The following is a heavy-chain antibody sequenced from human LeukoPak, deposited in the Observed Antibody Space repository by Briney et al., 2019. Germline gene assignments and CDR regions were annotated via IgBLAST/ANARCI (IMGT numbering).Heavy chain of an antibody. Sequence: SESLSLTCTVSGGPITSSSYYWGWIRQPPGKGLEWIGSIYYSGSTYYNPSLKSRVTISVDTSKNQFSLKLSSVTAADTAVYYCARSYRRIVGATSVYFDYWGQGTLVTVSS. J-gene: IGHJ4*02. D-gene: IGHD1-26*01. CDR2: IYYSGST. V-gene: IGHV4-39*07. CDR3: ARSYRRIVGATSVYFDY. CDR1: GGPITSSSYY.